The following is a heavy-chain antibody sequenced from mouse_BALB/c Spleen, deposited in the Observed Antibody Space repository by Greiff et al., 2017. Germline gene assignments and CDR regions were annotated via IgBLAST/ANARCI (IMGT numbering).Heavy chain of an antibody. CDR2: IWAGGST. CDR1: GFSLTSYG. J-gene: IGHJ1*01. Sequence: QVQLKESGPGLVAPSQSLSITCTVTGFSLTSYGVHWVRQPPGKGLEWLGVIWAGGSTNYNSALMSRLSISKDNSKSQVFLKMNSLQTDDTAMYYCARTGSRGGLTWYFDVWGAGTTVTVSS. CDR3: ARTGSRGGLTWYFDV. V-gene: IGHV2-9*02. D-gene: IGHD4-1*01.